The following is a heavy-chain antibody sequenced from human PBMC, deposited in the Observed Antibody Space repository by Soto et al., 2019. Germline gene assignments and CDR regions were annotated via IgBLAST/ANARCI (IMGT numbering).Heavy chain of an antibody. V-gene: IGHV4-39*07. D-gene: IGHD3-10*01. J-gene: IGHJ6*02. CDR2: IYYSGST. CDR3: ARDRTYYYGGTDYFGMDV. Sequence: SETLSLTCTVSGGSISSSSYFWGWIRQPPGKGLEWIGSIYYSGSTYYNPSLKSRVTISVDTSTNQFSLKLSSVTAADTAVYYCARDRTYYYGGTDYFGMDVWGRGTTVTVSS. CDR1: GGSISSSSYF.